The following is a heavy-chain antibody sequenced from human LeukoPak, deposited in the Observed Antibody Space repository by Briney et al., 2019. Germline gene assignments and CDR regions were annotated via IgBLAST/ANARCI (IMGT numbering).Heavy chain of an antibody. Sequence: SVKVSCKASGGTFSSYAISWVRQAPGQGLEWMGGIIPIFGTANYAQKFQGRVTITADESTSTAYMELSSLRSEDTTVYYCAREGDYGDYDPFDYWGQGTLVTVSP. V-gene: IGHV1-69*13. D-gene: IGHD4-17*01. CDR1: GGTFSSYA. CDR2: IIPIFGTA. J-gene: IGHJ4*02. CDR3: AREGDYGDYDPFDY.